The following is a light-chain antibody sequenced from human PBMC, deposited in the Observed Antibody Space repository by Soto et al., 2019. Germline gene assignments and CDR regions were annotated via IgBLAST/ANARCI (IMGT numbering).Light chain of an antibody. J-gene: IGLJ3*02. CDR2: ANN. Sequence: QSVLTQSPSTSATPGQGVSISCSGGGSNIGTFYVSWYQHVPGTAPRLLIYANNQRPSGVPDRFSGSKSGNTASLTVSGLQAEDEADYYCSSYAGGIKWVFGGGTKLTVL. CDR1: GSNIGTFY. CDR3: SSYAGGIKWV. V-gene: IGLV1-47*02.